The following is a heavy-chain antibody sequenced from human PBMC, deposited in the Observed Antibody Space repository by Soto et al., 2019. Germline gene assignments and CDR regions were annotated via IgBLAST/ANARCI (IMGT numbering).Heavy chain of an antibody. CDR1: GGTFSSYA. V-gene: IGHV1-69*13. Sequence: SSVKVSCKASGGTFSSYAISWVLQAPGQGLEWMGGIIPIFGTANYAQKFQGRVTITADESTSTAYMELSSLRSEDTAVYYCARARLQFSDDAFDIWGQGTMVTVSS. D-gene: IGHD5-12*01. CDR2: IIPIFGTA. J-gene: IGHJ3*02. CDR3: ARARLQFSDDAFDI.